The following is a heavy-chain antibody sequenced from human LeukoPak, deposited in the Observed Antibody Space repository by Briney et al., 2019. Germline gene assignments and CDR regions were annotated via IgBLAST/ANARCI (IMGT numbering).Heavy chain of an antibody. CDR1: GGTFSSYA. V-gene: IGHV1-69*06. CDR2: IIPVFGTT. D-gene: IGHD3-22*01. Sequence: SVKVSCKASGGTFSSYAVSWVRLTPGQELEWLGGIIPVFGTTTYAQKFQAKVTMTADKSTNTAYLEISSLTSDDTAVYYCARCSPGDSSNFYAVLQYWGQGTQVTVST. J-gene: IGHJ4*02. CDR3: ARCSPGDSSNFYAVLQY.